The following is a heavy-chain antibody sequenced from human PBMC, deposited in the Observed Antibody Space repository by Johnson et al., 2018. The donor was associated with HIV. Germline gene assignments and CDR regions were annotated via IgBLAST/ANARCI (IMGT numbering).Heavy chain of an antibody. D-gene: IGHD3-22*01. CDR1: GFTVSSNY. V-gene: IGHV3-53*01. CDR3: ARGLGLLLRLGAFDI. Sequence: VQVVESGGGLIQPGGSLRLSCAASGFTVSSNYMSWVRQAPGKGLEWVAVIYSGGSTYYADSVKGRFTISRDNSKNTLYLQMNSLRAEDTAVYYCARGLGLLLRLGAFDIWGQGTMVTVSS. J-gene: IGHJ3*02. CDR2: IYSGGST.